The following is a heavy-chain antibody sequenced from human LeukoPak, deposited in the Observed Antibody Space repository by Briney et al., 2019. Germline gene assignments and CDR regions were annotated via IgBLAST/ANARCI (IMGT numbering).Heavy chain of an antibody. CDR2: ISYDGNNK. J-gene: IGHJ4*02. D-gene: IGHD5-24*01. CDR3: ARDGGWLQLLFYFDY. V-gene: IGHV3-30-3*01. CDR1: GFTFSSYA. Sequence: PGRSLRLSCAASGFTFSSYAMHWVRQAPGKGLEWVALISYDGNNKYYADSVKGRFTVSRDNSKNTLYVQMNSLKAEGTAVYYCARDGGWLQLLFYFDYWGQGTLVTVSS.